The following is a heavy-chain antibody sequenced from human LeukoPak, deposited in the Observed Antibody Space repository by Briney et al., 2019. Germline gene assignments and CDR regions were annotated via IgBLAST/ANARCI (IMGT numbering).Heavy chain of an antibody. CDR3: ARSLRFGDPNFDY. CDR1: GGSISSGGYY. J-gene: IGHJ4*02. D-gene: IGHD3-10*01. CDR2: IYYSGST. Sequence: PSETLSLTCTVSGGSISSGGYYWSWIRQHPGKGLEWIGNIYYSGSTYNNPSLMSRVTISVDTSKNQFSLKLSSVSAADTAVYYCARSLRFGDPNFDYWGQGILVTVSS. V-gene: IGHV4-31*03.